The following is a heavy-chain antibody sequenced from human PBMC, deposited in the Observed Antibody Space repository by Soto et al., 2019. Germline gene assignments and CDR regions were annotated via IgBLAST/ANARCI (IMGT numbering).Heavy chain of an antibody. D-gene: IGHD3-3*01. J-gene: IGHJ4*02. V-gene: IGHV4-30-4*02. CDR1: GGSIRSGNYY. Sequence: PSDTLSLTCTVSGGSIRSGNYYWSWIRQPPGKGLEWIGYMFYSGSTYYNPSLKSRVTISVDSYKNQFSLKLTSVTATDTAVYYCASYFWSGYPRFDYWGQGTLVTVSS. CDR2: MFYSGST. CDR3: ASYFWSGYPRFDY.